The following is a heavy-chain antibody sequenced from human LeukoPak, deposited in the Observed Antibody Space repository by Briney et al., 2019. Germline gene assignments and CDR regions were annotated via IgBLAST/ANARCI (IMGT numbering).Heavy chain of an antibody. CDR1: GFTFSSYA. D-gene: IGHD3-22*01. J-gene: IGHJ4*02. CDR3: AKVRRPHYYDSSGYYGNLDY. Sequence: GGSLRLSCAASGFTFSSYAMSWVRQAPGKGLEWVSAISGSGGSTYYADSVKGRFTISRDSSKNTLYLQMNSLRAEDTAVYYCAKVRRPHYYDSSGYYGNLDYWGQGTLVTVSS. V-gene: IGHV3-23*01. CDR2: ISGSGGST.